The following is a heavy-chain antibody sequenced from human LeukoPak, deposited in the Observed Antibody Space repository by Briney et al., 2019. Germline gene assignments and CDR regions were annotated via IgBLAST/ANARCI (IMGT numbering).Heavy chain of an antibody. CDR2: IYYSGST. J-gene: IGHJ5*02. CDR1: GGSLSSGGYY. CDR3: ARLRFLEWLSYWFDP. D-gene: IGHD3-3*01. Sequence: SQTLSLTCTVSGGSLSSGGYYWSWIRQHPGTGLEWIGYIYYSGSTYYNPSLKSRVTISVDTSKNQFSLKLSSVTAADTAVYYCARLRFLEWLSYWFDPWGQGTLVTVSS. V-gene: IGHV4-31*03.